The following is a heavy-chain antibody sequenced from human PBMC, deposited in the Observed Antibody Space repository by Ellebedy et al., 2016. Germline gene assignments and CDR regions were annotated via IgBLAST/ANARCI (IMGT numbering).Heavy chain of an antibody. J-gene: IGHJ4*02. V-gene: IGHV4-59*08. CDR2: IYYSGST. CDR1: GGSISSYY. Sequence: SETLSLXXTVSGGSISSYYWSWIRQPPGKGLEWIGYIYYSGSTNYNPSLKSRVTISVDTSKNQFSLKLSSVTAADTAVYYCASGGQIGELLFDYWGQGTLVTVSS. CDR3: ASGGQIGELLFDY. D-gene: IGHD3-10*01.